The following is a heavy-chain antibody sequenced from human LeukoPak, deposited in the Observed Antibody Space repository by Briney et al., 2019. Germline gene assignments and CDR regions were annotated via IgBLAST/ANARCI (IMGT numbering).Heavy chain of an antibody. CDR2: ISYDGSNK. Sequence: PGGSQRLSCAASGFTFSSYEMNWVRQAPGKGLEWVAVISYDGSNKYYADSVKGRFTISRDNSKNTLYLQMNSLRAEDTAVYYCARGYSSGSWFDPWGQGTLVTVSS. CDR3: ARGYSSGSWFDP. CDR1: GFTFSSYE. J-gene: IGHJ5*02. D-gene: IGHD6-19*01. V-gene: IGHV3-30*04.